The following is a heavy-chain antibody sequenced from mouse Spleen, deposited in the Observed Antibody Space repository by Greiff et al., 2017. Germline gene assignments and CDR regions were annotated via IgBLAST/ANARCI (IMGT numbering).Heavy chain of an antibody. CDR1: GFNIKDDY. CDR3: TTGGNFSWFAY. D-gene: IGHD2-1*01. V-gene: IGHV14-4*01. CDR2: IDPENGDT. Sequence: EVKVVESGAELVRPGASVKLSCTASGFNIKDDYMHWVKQRPEQGLEWIGWIDPENGDTEYASKFQGKATITADTSSNTAYLQLSSLTSEDTAVYYCTTGGNFSWFAYWGQGTLVTVSA. J-gene: IGHJ3*01.